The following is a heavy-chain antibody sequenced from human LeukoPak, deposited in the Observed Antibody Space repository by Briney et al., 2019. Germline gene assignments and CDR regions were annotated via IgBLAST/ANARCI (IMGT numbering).Heavy chain of an antibody. CDR1: GFTFSNYA. Sequence: GGSLRLSCAASGFTFSNYAISWVRQTPGKGLDWVSAISGNSGSTYYADSVKGRFTISRDNSKNMLYLQINSLRAEDTAVYYCARGIVLRYFDYWGQGTLVTVSS. CDR2: ISGNSGST. J-gene: IGHJ4*02. V-gene: IGHV3-23*01. D-gene: IGHD3-9*01. CDR3: ARGIVLRYFDY.